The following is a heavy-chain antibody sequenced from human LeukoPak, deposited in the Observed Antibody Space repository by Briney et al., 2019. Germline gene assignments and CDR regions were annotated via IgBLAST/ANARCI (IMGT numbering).Heavy chain of an antibody. D-gene: IGHD4-11*01. Sequence: ASVKVSCKTSGYIFTDYYIHWVRQAPGQGLEWMGILNSSGGSTTYAQKFQGRITMTRDTSTSTVYMELSSLRSEDTAVYYCARGAPVTTYYYYGMDVWGQGTTVTVSS. CDR2: LNSSGGST. CDR3: ARGAPVTTYYYYGMDV. J-gene: IGHJ6*02. CDR1: GYIFTDYY. V-gene: IGHV1-46*01.